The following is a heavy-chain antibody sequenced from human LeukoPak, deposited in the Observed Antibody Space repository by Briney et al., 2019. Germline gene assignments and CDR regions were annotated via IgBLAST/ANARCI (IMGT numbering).Heavy chain of an antibody. CDR1: GYTFSDYD. Sequence: ASVKVSCTTSGYTFSDYDLHWVRQAPGQGLEWIGWINPSSGGTKYVQKFQGRVTMTRDTSISTGYMELSRLRSDDTAVYYCARPIRGSYVEDAFDMWGQGTMVTVSA. D-gene: IGHD1-26*01. V-gene: IGHV1-2*02. J-gene: IGHJ3*02. CDR2: INPSSGGT. CDR3: ARPIRGSYVEDAFDM.